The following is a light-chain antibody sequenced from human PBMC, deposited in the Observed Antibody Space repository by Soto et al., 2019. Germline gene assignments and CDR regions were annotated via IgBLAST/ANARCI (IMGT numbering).Light chain of an antibody. J-gene: IGLJ2*01. CDR3: SSYTSSSTLVA. CDR2: EVS. V-gene: IGLV2-14*01. CDR1: STDVGGYNY. Sequence: QSALTQPASVSGSPGQSLTISCTGTSTDVGGYNYVSWYQQHPGKAPKLIIYEVSNRPSGLSNRFSGSKSGNTASLTISGLQADDEADYFCSSYTSSSTLVAFGGGTKVTVL.